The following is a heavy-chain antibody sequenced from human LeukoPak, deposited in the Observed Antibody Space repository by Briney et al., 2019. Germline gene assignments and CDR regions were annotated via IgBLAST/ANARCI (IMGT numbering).Heavy chain of an antibody. CDR1: GGSFSGYY. CDR3: ARETAMVLDY. Sequence: SETLSLTCAVYGGSFSGYYWSWIRQPPGKGLEWIGEINHSGSTNYNPSLKSRVTISVDTSKNQFSLKLSSVTAADTAVYYCARETAMVLDYWGQGTLVTVSS. D-gene: IGHD5-18*01. CDR2: INHSGST. J-gene: IGHJ4*02. V-gene: IGHV4-34*01.